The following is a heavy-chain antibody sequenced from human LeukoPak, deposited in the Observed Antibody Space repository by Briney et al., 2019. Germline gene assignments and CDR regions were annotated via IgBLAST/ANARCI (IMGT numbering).Heavy chain of an antibody. CDR3: ARDNVSYDC. J-gene: IGHJ4*02. Sequence: GASVKVSCKASGYTFTGYYLHWVRQAPGQGPEWVGWINPNSGGTNYAQKFQGRVTMTRDTSISTAYMDLSRLYSDDTAVYYCARDNVSYDCWGQGTLVTVSS. CDR2: INPNSGGT. D-gene: IGHD2-8*01. CDR1: GYTFTGYY. V-gene: IGHV1-2*02.